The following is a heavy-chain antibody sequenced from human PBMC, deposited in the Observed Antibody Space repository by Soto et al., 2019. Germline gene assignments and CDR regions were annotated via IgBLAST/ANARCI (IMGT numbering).Heavy chain of an antibody. CDR1: GGTFSSYA. CDR3: ARMAGRFGELFSFDP. J-gene: IGHJ5*02. Sequence: QVQLVQSGAEVKKPGSSVQVSCTASGGTFSSYAISWVRQAPGQGLEWMGGIIPIFGTANYAQKFQGRVKITADESTSTAYMELSSLRSEDTAVYYCARMAGRFGELFSFDPWGQGTLVTVSS. CDR2: IIPIFGTA. D-gene: IGHD3-10*01. V-gene: IGHV1-69*01.